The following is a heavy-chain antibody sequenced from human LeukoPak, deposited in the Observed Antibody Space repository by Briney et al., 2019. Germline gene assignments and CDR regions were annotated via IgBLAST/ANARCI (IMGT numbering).Heavy chain of an antibody. CDR1: GFTFSSYA. CDR2: ISGSGGSP. V-gene: IGHV3-23*01. J-gene: IGHJ4*02. CDR3: AKPPIWLWLVPHYFDY. D-gene: IGHD6-19*01. Sequence: GGSLRLSCAASGFTFSSYAMSWVRQAPGKGLEWVSAISGSGGSPYYADSVKGRFNISRDNSKNTLYLQMKSLRAEDTAVYYCAKPPIWLWLVPHYFDYWGQGTLVTVSS.